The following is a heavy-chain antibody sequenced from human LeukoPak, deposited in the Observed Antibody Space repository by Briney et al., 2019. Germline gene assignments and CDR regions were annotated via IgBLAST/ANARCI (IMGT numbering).Heavy chain of an antibody. CDR1: GGSFSGYY. Sequence: SETLCLTCAVYGGSFSGYYWSWIRQPPGKGLEWIGEINHSGSTNYNPSLKSRVTISVDTSKNQFSLKLSSVTAADMAVYYCARGLPPFYCSSTSCYDPFDYWGQGTLVTVSS. CDR3: ARGLPPFYCSSTSCYDPFDY. V-gene: IGHV4-34*01. D-gene: IGHD2-2*01. CDR2: INHSGST. J-gene: IGHJ4*02.